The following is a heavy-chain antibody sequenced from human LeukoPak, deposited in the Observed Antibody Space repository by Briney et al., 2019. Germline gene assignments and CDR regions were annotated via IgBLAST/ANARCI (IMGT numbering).Heavy chain of an antibody. J-gene: IGHJ3*02. CDR3: ARPISTVVRRNAFDI. Sequence: ASVKLSCKASGYIFTGYYIHWVRQAPGQGLEWMGWINPNSGGTNYAQKFQGRVTMTRDTSISTAYMELSRLRSDDTAVYYCARPISTVVRRNAFDIWGQGTMVTVSS. V-gene: IGHV1-2*02. CDR2: INPNSGGT. CDR1: GYIFTGYY. D-gene: IGHD4-23*01.